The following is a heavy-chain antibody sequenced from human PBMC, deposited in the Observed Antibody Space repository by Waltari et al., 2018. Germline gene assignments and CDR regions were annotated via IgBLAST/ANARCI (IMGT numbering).Heavy chain of an antibody. CDR3: ARAAGYSSSWYMGANYYYYGMDV. Sequence: QVQLVESGGGVVQPGRSLRLSCAASGFTFSSYAMHWFRQAPGKGPEWVAVISYDGSNKYYADSVKGRFTIARDNSKNTLYLQMNSLRAEDTAVYYCARAAGYSSSWYMGANYYYYGMDVWGQGTTVTVSS. J-gene: IGHJ6*02. CDR1: GFTFSSYA. D-gene: IGHD6-13*01. CDR2: ISYDGSNK. V-gene: IGHV3-30*01.